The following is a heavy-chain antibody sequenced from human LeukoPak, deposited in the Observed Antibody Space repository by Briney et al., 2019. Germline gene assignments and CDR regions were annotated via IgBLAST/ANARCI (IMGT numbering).Heavy chain of an antibody. CDR3: ARQDKQYSSSSAPRY. Sequence: SETLSLTCTVSGGSISSYYWSWIRQPPGTGLEWIGYIYYSGSTNYNPPLKSRVTISVDTSKNQFSLRLSSVTASDTAVYYCARQDKQYSSSSAPRYWGQGTLVTVSS. D-gene: IGHD6-6*01. J-gene: IGHJ4*02. V-gene: IGHV4-59*08. CDR1: GGSISSYY. CDR2: IYYSGST.